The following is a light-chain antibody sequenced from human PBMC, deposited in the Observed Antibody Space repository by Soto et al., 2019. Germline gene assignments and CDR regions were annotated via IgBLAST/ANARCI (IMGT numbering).Light chain of an antibody. CDR3: QQYNSYSPWT. CDR1: QSISSW. Sequence: GDRVTITCRASQSISSWLAWYQQKPGKAPKLLIYHASSLESGVPSRFSGSGSGTEFTLTISSLQPYDFATYYCQQYNSYSPWTVGQGTKVDSK. J-gene: IGKJ1*01. CDR2: HAS. V-gene: IGKV1-5*01.